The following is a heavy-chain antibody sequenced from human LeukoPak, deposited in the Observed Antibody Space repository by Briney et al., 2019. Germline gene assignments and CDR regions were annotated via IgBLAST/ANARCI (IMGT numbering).Heavy chain of an antibody. V-gene: IGHV3-21*01. CDR2: ISSSSSYI. D-gene: IGHD3-22*01. Sequence: PGGSLRLSCAASGFTFSSYSMNWVRQAPGKGLEWVSSISSSSSYIYYADSVKGRFTISRDNAKNSLYLQMNSLRAEDTAVYYCARAAYYYDSSGYGDAFDIWGQGTMVTVSS. CDR1: GFTFSSYS. J-gene: IGHJ3*02. CDR3: ARAAYYYDSSGYGDAFDI.